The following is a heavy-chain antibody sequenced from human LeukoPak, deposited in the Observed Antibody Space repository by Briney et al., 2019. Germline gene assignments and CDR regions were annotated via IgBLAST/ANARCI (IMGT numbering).Heavy chain of an antibody. CDR3: ARGVGFGDYNWFDP. Sequence: GGSLRLSCAASGFTFNSYGMHWVRQAPGRGLEWVTFIRYDGGNKYYADSVRGRFTISRDDSKNTLYLQMNSLRVQDTAVYYCARGVGFGDYNWFDPWGQGTLVTVSS. V-gene: IGHV3-30*02. CDR2: IRYDGGNK. J-gene: IGHJ5*02. D-gene: IGHD3-10*01. CDR1: GFTFNSYG.